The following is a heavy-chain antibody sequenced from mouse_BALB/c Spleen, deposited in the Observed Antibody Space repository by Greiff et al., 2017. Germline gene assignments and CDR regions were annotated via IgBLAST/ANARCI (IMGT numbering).Heavy chain of an antibody. CDR1: GFTFSSYT. CDR3: ARDGDYDYDVIGFAY. Sequence: EVKVVESGGGLVQPGGSLKLSCAASGFTFSSYTMSWVRQTPEKRLEWVAYISNGGGSTYYPDTVTGRFTISRDNAKNTLYLEMSSLRSEDTAMYYCARDGDYDYDVIGFAYWGQGTLVTVSA. CDR2: ISNGGGST. J-gene: IGHJ3*01. D-gene: IGHD2-4*01. V-gene: IGHV5-12-2*01.